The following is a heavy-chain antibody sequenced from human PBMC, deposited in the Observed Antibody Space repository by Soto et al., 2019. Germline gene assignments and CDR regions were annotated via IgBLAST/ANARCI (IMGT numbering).Heavy chain of an antibody. Sequence: AASVKVSCKASGGTFSSYAISWVRQAPGQGLEWMGGIIPIFGTANYAQKFQGRVTITADESTSTAYMELSSLRSEDTAVYYCARXSPAPQIVVLTAYWFDPWGQGTLVTVSS. J-gene: IGHJ5*02. CDR2: IIPIFGTA. CDR1: GGTFSSYA. D-gene: IGHD2-21*02. V-gene: IGHV1-69*13. CDR3: ARXSPAPQIVVLTAYWFDP.